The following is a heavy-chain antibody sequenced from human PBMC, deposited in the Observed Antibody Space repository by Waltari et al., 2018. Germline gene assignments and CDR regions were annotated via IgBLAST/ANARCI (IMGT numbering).Heavy chain of an antibody. CDR1: GYSISSGYY. D-gene: IGHD3-22*01. CDR3: ARDPGYYDTSGYPAYFDY. Sequence: QVQLQESGPGLGKPSETLSLTCTVSGYSISSGYYWGWIRQPPGKGLEWIGSIYFSGSTDYTPSVKSRVTISVDTSKTQFSLKLSSVTAADTAVYYCARDPGYYDTSGYPAYFDYWGQGTLVTVSS. V-gene: IGHV4-38-2*02. J-gene: IGHJ4*02. CDR2: IYFSGST.